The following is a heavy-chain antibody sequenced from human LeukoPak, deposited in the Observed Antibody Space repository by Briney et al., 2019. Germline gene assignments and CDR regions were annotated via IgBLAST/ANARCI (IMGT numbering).Heavy chain of an antibody. J-gene: IGHJ6*02. V-gene: IGHV4-59*01. D-gene: IGHD3-9*01. CDR2: IYYSGST. CDR3: AGRYFDWLLAQSNYYYYGMDV. CDR1: GGSISSYY. Sequence: SETLSLTCTVSGGSISSYYWSWIRQPPGKGLEWIGYIYYSGSTNHNPSLKSRVTISVDTSKNQFSLKLSSVTAADTAVYYCAGRYFDWLLAQSNYYYYGMDVWGQGTTVTVSS.